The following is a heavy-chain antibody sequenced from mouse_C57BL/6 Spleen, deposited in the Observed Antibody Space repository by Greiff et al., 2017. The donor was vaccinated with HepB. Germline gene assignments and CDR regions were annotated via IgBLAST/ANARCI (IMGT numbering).Heavy chain of an antibody. Sequence: VQLQQSGAELVRPGASVKLSCKASGYTFTDYYINWVKQRPGQGLEWIARIYPGSGNTYYNQKFKGKATLTAEKSSSTAYMQLSSLTSEDSAVYVCAKETAQGCWGKGTLVTVSA. CDR3: AKETAQGC. CDR2: IYPGSGNT. D-gene: IGHD3-2*02. V-gene: IGHV1-76*01. CDR1: GYTFTDYY. J-gene: IGHJ3*01.